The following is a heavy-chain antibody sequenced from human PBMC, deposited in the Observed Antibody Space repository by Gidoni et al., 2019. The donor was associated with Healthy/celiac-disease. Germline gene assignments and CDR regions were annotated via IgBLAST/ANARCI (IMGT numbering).Heavy chain of an antibody. V-gene: IGHV3-23*01. D-gene: IGHD6-19*01. CDR1: VFTFSSYA. CDR3: AKGIAVAGQGY. Sequence: EVQLLESGGGLVQPGGSLRLSCAPSVFTFSSYAISWFRQVPGKGLGWVSAISGSGGSTYYADSVKGRFTISRDNSKNTLYLQMNSLRAEDTAVYYCAKGIAVAGQGYWGQGTLVTVSS. CDR2: ISGSGGST. J-gene: IGHJ4*02.